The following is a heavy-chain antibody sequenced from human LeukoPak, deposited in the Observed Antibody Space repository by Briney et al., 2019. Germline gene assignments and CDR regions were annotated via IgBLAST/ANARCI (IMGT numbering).Heavy chain of an antibody. CDR1: GFSFSVYW. J-gene: IGHJ3*02. V-gene: IGHV3-74*01. Sequence: GGSLRLSCAASGFSFSVYWMHWVRHAPGKGPVWVSRIQTDGSITDYADFVKGRFTISRDNAKNTLYLQMNSLRAEDTAVYYCAKDLTRMATVVTGAFDIWGQGTMVTVSS. D-gene: IGHD4-23*01. CDR2: IQTDGSIT. CDR3: AKDLTRMATVVTGAFDI.